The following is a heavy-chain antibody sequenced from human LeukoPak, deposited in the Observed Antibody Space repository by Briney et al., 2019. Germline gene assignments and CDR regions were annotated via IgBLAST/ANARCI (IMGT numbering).Heavy chain of an antibody. V-gene: IGHV3-30*04. CDR1: GFTFSSYA. Sequence: PGGSLRLSCAASGFTFSSYAMHWVRQAPGKGLEWVAVISYDGSNKYYADSVKGRFTISRDNSKNTLYLQMNSLRAEDTAVYYCAKDLGRRATYYDYVWGSYRYGPVDYWGQGTLVTVSS. CDR3: AKDLGRRATYYDYVWGSYRYGPVDY. D-gene: IGHD3-16*02. J-gene: IGHJ4*02. CDR2: ISYDGSNK.